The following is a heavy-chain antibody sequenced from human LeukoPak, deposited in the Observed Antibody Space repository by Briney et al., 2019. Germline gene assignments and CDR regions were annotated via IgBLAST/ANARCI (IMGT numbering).Heavy chain of an antibody. CDR3: ARHEDYYDSSGYRNWFDP. D-gene: IGHD3-22*01. Sequence: SETLSLTCTVSGGSISSYYWNWIRQPTGKGLEWIGYIYYSGSTKYNPSLKSRVSISVDTSKNQFSLKLSSVTAADTAGYYCARHEDYYDSSGYRNWFDPWGQGTLVTVSS. CDR1: GGSISSYY. J-gene: IGHJ5*02. V-gene: IGHV4-59*08. CDR2: IYYSGST.